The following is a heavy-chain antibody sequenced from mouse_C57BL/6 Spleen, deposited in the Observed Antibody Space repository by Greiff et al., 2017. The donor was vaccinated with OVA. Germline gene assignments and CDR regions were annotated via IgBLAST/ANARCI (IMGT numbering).Heavy chain of an antibody. CDR3: ARHDGSSYFDD. J-gene: IGHJ2*01. CDR1: GFTFSSYG. Sequence: EVKVIESGGDLVKPGGSLKLSCAASGFTFSSYGMSWVRQTPDKRLEWVATISSGGSYTYYPDSVKGRFTISRDNAKNTLYLQMSSLKSEDTAMYDWARHDGSSYFDDWGQGTTLTVSS. V-gene: IGHV5-6*01. D-gene: IGHD1-1*01. CDR2: ISSGGSYT.